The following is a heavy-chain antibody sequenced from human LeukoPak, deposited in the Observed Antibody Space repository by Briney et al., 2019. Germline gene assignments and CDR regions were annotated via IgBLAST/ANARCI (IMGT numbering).Heavy chain of an antibody. CDR3: AGTSIAVLGTEKWFAP. V-gene: IGHV6-1*01. J-gene: IGHJ5*02. Sequence: SQTLSLTCAISGDSVSSNSAAWNWIRQSPSRGLEWLGRTYYRSKWYNDYAVSVKSRITINSDTSKNQVPLHLNSVTPDDTAVYYRAGTSIAVLGTEKWFAPWGQGTLVTVSS. CDR2: TYYRSKWYN. CDR1: GDSVSSNSAA. D-gene: IGHD1-1*01.